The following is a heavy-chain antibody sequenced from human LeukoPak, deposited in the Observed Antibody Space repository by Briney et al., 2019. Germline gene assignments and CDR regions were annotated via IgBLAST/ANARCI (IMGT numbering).Heavy chain of an antibody. CDR2: ISSSSSYI. CDR1: GFTFSSYS. D-gene: IGHD5-24*01. J-gene: IGHJ3*02. V-gene: IGHV3-21*01. CDR3: ARETPYKPPNAFDI. Sequence: PGGSLRLSCAASGFTFSSYSMNWVRQAPGKGLEWVSSISSSSSYIYYADSVKGRFTISRDNAKNSLYLQMNSLRAEDTAVYYCARETPYKPPNAFDIWGQGTMVTVSS.